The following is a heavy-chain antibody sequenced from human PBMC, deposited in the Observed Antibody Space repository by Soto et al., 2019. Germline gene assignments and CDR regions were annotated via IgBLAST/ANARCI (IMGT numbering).Heavy chain of an antibody. J-gene: IGHJ4*02. V-gene: IGHV1-18*01. CDR1: GYTFTSSG. D-gene: IGHD3-3*01. CDR2: ISASNGNT. Sequence: ASVKVSCKASGYTFTSSGFSWVRQAPGQGLEWMGWISASNGNTNYSQKFQGRVTITRDTSASTAYMELSSLRSEDTAVYYCARDKPEDFWSGYPLYFDYWGQGTLVTVSS. CDR3: ARDKPEDFWSGYPLYFDY.